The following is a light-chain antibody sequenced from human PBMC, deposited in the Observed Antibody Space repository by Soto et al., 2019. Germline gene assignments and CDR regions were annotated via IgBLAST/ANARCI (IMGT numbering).Light chain of an antibody. CDR1: QSVSSY. CDR2: DSS. J-gene: IGKJ4*01. V-gene: IGKV3-11*01. Sequence: EIVLTQSPATLPLSPGEIATLSCRASQSVSSYLAWYQQKPGQAPRLLIYDSSNRATGIPARSSGSGSGTDFTLAISSLEPEDVAVYYCQQRSNWPPSFGGGTKVEIK. CDR3: QQRSNWPPS.